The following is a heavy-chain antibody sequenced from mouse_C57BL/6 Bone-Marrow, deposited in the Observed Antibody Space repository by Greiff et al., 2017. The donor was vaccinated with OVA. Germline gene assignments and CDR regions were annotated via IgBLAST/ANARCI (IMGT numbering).Heavy chain of an antibody. J-gene: IGHJ3*01. CDR1: GYTFTSYW. V-gene: IGHV1-64*01. CDR3: ARWTGAY. CDR2: IHPNSGST. Sequence: QVHVKQPGAELVKPGASVKLSCKASGYTFTSYWMHWVKQRPGQGLEWIGMIHPNSGSTNYNEKFKSKATLTVDKSSSTAYMQRSSLTSEDSAVYYCARWTGAYWGQGTLVTVSA.